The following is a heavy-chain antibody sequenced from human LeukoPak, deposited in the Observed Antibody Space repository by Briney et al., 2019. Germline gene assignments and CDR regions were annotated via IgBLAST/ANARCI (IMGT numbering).Heavy chain of an antibody. V-gene: IGHV4-59*01. CDR2: IYYSGST. D-gene: IGHD7-27*01. Sequence: PSETLSLTCTVSGGSISSYYWSWIRQPPGKGLEWIGYIYYSGSTNYNPSLKSRVTISVDTSKNQFSLKLSSVTAADTAVYYCARANWGNWFDPWGQGTLVTVSS. J-gene: IGHJ5*02. CDR3: ARANWGNWFDP. CDR1: GGSISSYY.